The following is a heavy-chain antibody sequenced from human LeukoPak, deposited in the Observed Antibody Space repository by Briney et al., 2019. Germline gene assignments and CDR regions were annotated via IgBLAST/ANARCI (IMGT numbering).Heavy chain of an antibody. J-gene: IGHJ4*02. Sequence: GGSLRLSCAASGFTFSSYGMHWVRQAPGKGLEWVAVIWYDGSNKYYADSVKGRSTISRDNSKNTLYLQMNSLRAEDTAVYYCAKPVGWPPFDYWGQGTLVTVSS. CDR2: IWYDGSNK. CDR3: AKPVGWPPFDY. V-gene: IGHV3-33*06. D-gene: IGHD2-15*01. CDR1: GFTFSSYG.